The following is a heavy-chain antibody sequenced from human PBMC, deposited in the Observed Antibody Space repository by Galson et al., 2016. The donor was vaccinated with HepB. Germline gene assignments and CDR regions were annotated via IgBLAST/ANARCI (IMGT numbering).Heavy chain of an antibody. CDR1: GGSISSGGYY. V-gene: IGHV4-31*03. CDR3: ARDRRGIFRPTEE. Sequence: TLSLTCTVSGGSISSGGYYWSWIRQHPGKGLEWIGYIYYSGSTYYKSSLKSRITISVDTSKNQFSLNVTSVTAADTAVYYCARDRRGIFRPTEEWGQGTLVTVSS. D-gene: IGHD2-15*01. CDR2: IYYSGST. J-gene: IGHJ4*02.